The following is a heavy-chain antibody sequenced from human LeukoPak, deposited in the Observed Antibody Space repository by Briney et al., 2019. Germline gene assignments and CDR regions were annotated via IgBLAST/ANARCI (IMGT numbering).Heavy chain of an antibody. D-gene: IGHD4-11*01. CDR2: IHANGGT. CDR3: AGYDHSNYLAY. J-gene: IGHJ4*02. V-gene: IGHV4-4*08. Sequence: SETLSLTCTVSGVSISSNYWSWIRQPPGKGLEYNGLEWIGYIHANGGTNYNPSLNRRVTMSLDSSRRHLSLNLSSLTAADTAVYFCAGYDHSNYLAYWGQGILVTVSS. CDR1: GVSISSNY.